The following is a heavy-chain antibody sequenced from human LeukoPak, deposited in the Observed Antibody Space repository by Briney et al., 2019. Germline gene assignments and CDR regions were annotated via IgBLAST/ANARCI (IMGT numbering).Heavy chain of an antibody. CDR1: GYTFTGYY. CDR2: INPNSGGT. D-gene: IGHD6-13*01. Sequence: ASVKVSCKASGYTFTGYYMHWVRQAPGQGLEWMGWINPNSGGTNYAQKFQGRVTMTRDTSISTAYMELSRLRSDDTAVYYCARDLRPHSGAAAGTEGDYRGQGTLVTVSS. V-gene: IGHV1-2*02. CDR3: ARDLRPHSGAAAGTEGDY. J-gene: IGHJ4*02.